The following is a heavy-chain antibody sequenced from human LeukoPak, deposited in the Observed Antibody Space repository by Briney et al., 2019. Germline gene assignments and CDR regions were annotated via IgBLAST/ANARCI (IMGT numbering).Heavy chain of an antibody. CDR2: IYSSGST. J-gene: IGHJ4*02. V-gene: IGHV3-66*01. Sequence: GGSLRLSCVVSGFIVSSNYMSWVRQAPGKGLEWVSIIYSSGSTYYADSVKGRFTISRDNSKNTLYLQMNSLRAEDTAVYYCAKDPGVGSSWSNFDYWGQGTLVTVSS. CDR3: AKDPGVGSSWSNFDY. D-gene: IGHD6-13*01. CDR1: GFIVSSNY.